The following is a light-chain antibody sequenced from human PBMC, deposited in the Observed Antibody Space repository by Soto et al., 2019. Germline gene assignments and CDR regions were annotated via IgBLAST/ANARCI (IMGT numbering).Light chain of an antibody. J-gene: IGKJ2*01. V-gene: IGKV3-20*01. Sequence: ESVLTQSPGTLSLSPGERAALSCRASQSVSSSYLAWYQQKSGQAPRLLIYAASTRATGIPDRFSGSGSGTDFTLTISRLEPEDFAVYYCQQYIKWPRTFGQGTKLEIK. CDR3: QQYIKWPRT. CDR2: AAS. CDR1: QSVSSSY.